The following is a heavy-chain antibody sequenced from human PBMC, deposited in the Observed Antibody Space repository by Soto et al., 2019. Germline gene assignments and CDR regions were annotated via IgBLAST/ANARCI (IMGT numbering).Heavy chain of an antibody. V-gene: IGHV2-5*02. Sequence: QLTLKESGPTLVKPTQTLTLTCTFSGFSLSTSGVGVGWIRQPPGKALEWLALIYWDDDKRYSPSLKSRRNIXXXXXXXXXXXXXXXXXXXXXXXXXXXXXXXXXXXNWFDPWGQGTLVTVSS. CDR2: IYWDDDK. CDR1: GFSLSTSGVG. CDR3: XXXXXXXXXNWFDP. J-gene: IGHJ5*02.